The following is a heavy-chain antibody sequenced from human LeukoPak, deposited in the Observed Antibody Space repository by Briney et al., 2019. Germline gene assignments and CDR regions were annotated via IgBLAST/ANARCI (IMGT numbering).Heavy chain of an antibody. CDR1: GVSLSDYY. CDR2: IHPTGVT. CDR3: VRGEDPYKQGH. V-gene: IGHV4-34*01. Sequence: PSETLSLTFDVSGVSLSDYYWSWIRQPPGKGLEWIGEIHPTGVTNYNPSLMTRVTISPDTPKRQFSLKLTYVTAADTAVYYCVRGEDPYKQGHWGQGAQVTVSS. D-gene: IGHD5-24*01. J-gene: IGHJ4*02.